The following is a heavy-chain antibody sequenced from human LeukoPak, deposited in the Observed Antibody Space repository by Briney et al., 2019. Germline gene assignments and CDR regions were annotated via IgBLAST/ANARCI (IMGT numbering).Heavy chain of an antibody. D-gene: IGHD5-12*01. Sequence: GGSLRLSCAASGFTFSGSAMHWVRQASGKGLEWVGRIRSKANSYATAYAASVKGRFTISRDDSKNTLYLQMNSLKTEDTAVYYCTTVGDITPSADYWGQGTLVTVSS. V-gene: IGHV3-73*01. CDR2: IRSKANSYAT. J-gene: IGHJ4*02. CDR3: TTVGDITPSADY. CDR1: GFTFSGSA.